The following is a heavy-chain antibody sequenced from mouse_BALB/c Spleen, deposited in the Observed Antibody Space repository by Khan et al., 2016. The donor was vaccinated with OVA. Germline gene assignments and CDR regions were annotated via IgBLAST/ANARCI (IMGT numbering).Heavy chain of an antibody. CDR2: IWAGGST. D-gene: IGHD3-3*01. CDR1: GYSLTRYG. J-gene: IGHJ2*01. CDR3: DRSKYLARY. Sequence: QVQLKQSGPGLVAPSQSLSITCTVYGYSLTRYGVHWVRQPPGKGLEWLGLIWAGGSTNYNWALMSRLSISIDNSKSLVFLIMNSLQTDDTALYYCDRSKYLARYWGQGTNLTVSS. V-gene: IGHV2-9*02.